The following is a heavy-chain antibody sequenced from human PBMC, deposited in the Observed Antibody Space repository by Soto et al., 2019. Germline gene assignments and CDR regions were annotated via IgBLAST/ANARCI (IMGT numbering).Heavy chain of an antibody. CDR1: GYTFTGYY. V-gene: IGHV1-2*04. Sequence: ASVKVSCKASGYTFTGYYMHWVRQAPGQGLEWMGWINPNSGGTNYAQKFQGWVTMTRDTSISTAYMELSRLRSDDTAVYYCARDLYGDYSIFDYWGQGTLVTVSS. J-gene: IGHJ4*02. D-gene: IGHD4-17*01. CDR2: INPNSGGT. CDR3: ARDLYGDYSIFDY.